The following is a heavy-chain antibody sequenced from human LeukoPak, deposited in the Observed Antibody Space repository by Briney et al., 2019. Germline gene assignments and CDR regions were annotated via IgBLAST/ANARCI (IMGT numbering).Heavy chain of an antibody. CDR2: IGDSGERT. D-gene: IGHD3-10*01. CDR1: GFTFSNYD. J-gene: IGHJ4*02. Sequence: PGGSLRLSCAASGFTFSNYDMTWVRQAPGKGLEWVSTIGDSGERTYYADSVKGRFTISRDNSKNTLSLQMNSLRVEDTAVYYCAKDVVRGVVKTDYWGQGTLVTVSS. V-gene: IGHV3-23*01. CDR3: AKDVVRGVVKTDY.